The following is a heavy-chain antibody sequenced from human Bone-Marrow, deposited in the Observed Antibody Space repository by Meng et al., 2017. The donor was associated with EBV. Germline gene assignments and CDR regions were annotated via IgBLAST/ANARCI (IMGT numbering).Heavy chain of an antibody. V-gene: IGHV4-39*07. CDR3: ARATYYYDSSGYSHALDY. D-gene: IGHD3-22*01. J-gene: IGHJ4*02. CDR1: GGSPVSSLYS. Sequence: QAGGRGQLKPSEYPYLTLPGSGGSPVSSLYSWAGIPQPPGKGLEWIGSIYYSGSTYYNPSLQSRVTISVDTSKNQFSLKLSSVTAADTAVYYCARATYYYDSSGYSHALDYWGQGTLVTVSS. CDR2: IYYSGST.